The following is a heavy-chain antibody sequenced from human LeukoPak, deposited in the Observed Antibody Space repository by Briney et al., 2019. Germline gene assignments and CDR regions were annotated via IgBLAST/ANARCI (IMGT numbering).Heavy chain of an antibody. Sequence: PGGSLRLSCAASGFTFSGSWMSWVRQAPGKGLEWVANIKQDGSEKYYVDSVKGRFTISRDNAKKSLYLQMNSLRAEDTAVYYCARETPDSSGWDWGQGTLVTVSS. J-gene: IGHJ4*02. V-gene: IGHV3-7*01. CDR1: GFTFSGSW. CDR2: IKQDGSEK. CDR3: ARETPDSSGWD. D-gene: IGHD6-19*01.